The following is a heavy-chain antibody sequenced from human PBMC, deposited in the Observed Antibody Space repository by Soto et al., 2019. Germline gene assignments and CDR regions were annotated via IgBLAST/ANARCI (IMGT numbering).Heavy chain of an antibody. V-gene: IGHV1-69*02. CDR1: GGTFSSYT. J-gene: IGHJ4*02. Sequence: QVQLVQSGAEVKKPGSSVKVSCKASGGTFSSYTISWVRQAPGQGLEWMGRIIPILGIANYAQKFQGRVTITADKXMSTAYMELSSLRSEDTAVYYCASDNSGSYSTSFDYWGQGTLVTVSS. CDR2: IIPILGIA. CDR3: ASDNSGSYSTSFDY. D-gene: IGHD1-26*01.